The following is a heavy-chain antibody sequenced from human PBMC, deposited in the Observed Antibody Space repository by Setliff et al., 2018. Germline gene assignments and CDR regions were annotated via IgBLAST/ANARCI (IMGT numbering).Heavy chain of an antibody. V-gene: IGHV4-34*01. CDR1: GGTFSDYH. CDR3: ARDGVSYSNSLPRYYYHYMDV. Sequence: SETLSLTCAAYGGTFSDYHWTWIRQSPEKGLEWIGEINHRGSTNYNPSLKSRVTISVDTSKNQFSLKLSSVTAADTAVYYCARDGVSYSNSLPRYYYHYMDVWGKGTTVTVS. J-gene: IGHJ6*03. CDR2: INHRGST. D-gene: IGHD4-4*01.